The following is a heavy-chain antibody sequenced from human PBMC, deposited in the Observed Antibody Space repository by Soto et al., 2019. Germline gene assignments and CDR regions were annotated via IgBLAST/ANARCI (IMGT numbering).Heavy chain of an antibody. CDR2: ISSSTSHT. V-gene: IGHV3-11*05. CDR1: GFTFSDYY. D-gene: IGHD6-13*01. CDR3: ARGRGAAADYFDF. J-gene: IGHJ4*02. Sequence: GALRLSCAVSGFTFSDYYMTWIRQAPGKGLEWVSYISSSTSHTNYADSVKGRFTISRDNAKNSLFLQMNSLRAEDTAVYYCARGRGAAADYFDFWGQGTLVTVSS.